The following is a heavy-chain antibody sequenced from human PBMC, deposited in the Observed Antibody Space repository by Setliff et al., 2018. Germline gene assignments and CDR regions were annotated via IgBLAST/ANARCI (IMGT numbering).Heavy chain of an antibody. D-gene: IGHD3-22*01. Sequence: SETLSLTCTVSGASISSSSYYWSWIRQPAGKGLEWIGRIYTSGSTNYNPSLKSRVTISVDTSKNQFSLKLSSVTAADTAVYYCARHPHYDSSGYRDYWGQGTLVTVSS. CDR1: GASISSSSYY. CDR3: ARHPHYDSSGYRDY. CDR2: IYTSGST. V-gene: IGHV4-61*02. J-gene: IGHJ4*02.